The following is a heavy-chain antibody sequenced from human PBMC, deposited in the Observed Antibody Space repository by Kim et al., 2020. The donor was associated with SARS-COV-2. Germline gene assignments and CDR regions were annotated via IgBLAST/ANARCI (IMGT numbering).Heavy chain of an antibody. CDR1: GFTFSSYS. D-gene: IGHD3-10*01. Sequence: GGSLRLSCAASGFTFSSYSMNWVRQAPGKGLEWVSSISSSSSYIYYADSVKGRFTISRDNAKNSLYLQMNSLRAEDTAVYYCASPQRGFGELLYYYYGMDVWGQGTTVTVSS. CDR2: ISSSSSYI. V-gene: IGHV3-21*01. CDR3: ASPQRGFGELLYYYYGMDV. J-gene: IGHJ6*02.